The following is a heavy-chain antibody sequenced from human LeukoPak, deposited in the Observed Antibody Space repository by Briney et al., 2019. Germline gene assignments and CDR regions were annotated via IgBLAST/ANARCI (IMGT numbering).Heavy chain of an antibody. J-gene: IGHJ4*02. CDR2: ISAYNGNT. CDR3: ARVFIAVAGSSFDY. V-gene: IGHV1-18*01. D-gene: IGHD6-19*01. Sequence: ASVKVSCKASGYTFTSSGISWVRQAPGQGLEWMGWISAYNGNTNYAQRLQGRVTMTTDTSTSTAYMELRSLRSDDTAVYYCARVFIAVAGSSFDYWGQGTLVTVSS. CDR1: GYTFTSSG.